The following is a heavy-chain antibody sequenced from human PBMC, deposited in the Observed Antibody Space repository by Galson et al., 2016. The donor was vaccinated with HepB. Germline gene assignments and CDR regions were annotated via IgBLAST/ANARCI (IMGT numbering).Heavy chain of an antibody. CDR2: ISYDGFNK. V-gene: IGHV3-30*18. D-gene: IGHD2-2*01. CDR1: GFIFRTYG. Sequence: SLRLSCAASGFIFRTYGMHWVRQAPGKGLEWVAIISYDGFNKYYADSVKGRFTISRDNSKNTLYLQMNSLRPEDTAVYSCAKSKDQENVVVLSPRNYALDVWGQGTPVTVSS. CDR3: AKSKDQENVVVLSPRNYALDV. J-gene: IGHJ6*02.